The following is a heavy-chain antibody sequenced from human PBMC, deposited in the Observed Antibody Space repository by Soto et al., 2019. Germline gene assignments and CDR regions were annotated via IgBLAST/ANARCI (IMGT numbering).Heavy chain of an antibody. J-gene: IGHJ4*02. V-gene: IGHV1-18*01. CDR3: ARGDVVVIATSFDF. CDR2: ISAYNGNT. D-gene: IGHD2-21*01. CDR1: GHTFTNYG. Sequence: QVRLVQSGAEVKKPGASVKVSCKTSGHTFTNYGFAWVRQSPGQGLEWMGWISAYNGNTNYAQKFQGRVTLTTETSTGTVYMELRSLRSDDTAVYYCARGDVVVIATSFDFWGQGTLVTVSS.